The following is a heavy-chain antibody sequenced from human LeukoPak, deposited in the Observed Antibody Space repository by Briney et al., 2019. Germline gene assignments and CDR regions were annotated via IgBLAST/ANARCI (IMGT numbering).Heavy chain of an antibody. CDR1: GLTFSDYY. V-gene: IGHV3-11*01. Sequence: GGSLRLSCAASGLTFSDYYMSWIRQAPGKGLEWVSYISSSGSTIYYADSVKGRFTISRDNAKNSLYLQMNSLRAEDTAVYYCASYSGSYYTYWFDPWGQGTLVTVSS. CDR3: ASYSGSYYTYWFDP. J-gene: IGHJ5*02. D-gene: IGHD1-26*01. CDR2: ISSSGSTI.